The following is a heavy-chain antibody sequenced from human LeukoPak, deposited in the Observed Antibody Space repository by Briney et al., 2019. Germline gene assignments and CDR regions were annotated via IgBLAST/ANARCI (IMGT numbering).Heavy chain of an antibody. Sequence: GGSLRLSCAASGFTFSSYSMNWVRQAPGKGLEWVAVISYDGSNKYYADSVKGRFTISRDNSKNTLYLQMNSLRAEDTAVYYCAREGIAAAGTSGCPLDYWGQGTLVTVSS. CDR3: AREGIAAAGTSGCPLDY. CDR2: ISYDGSNK. J-gene: IGHJ4*02. D-gene: IGHD6-13*01. V-gene: IGHV3-30*03. CDR1: GFTFSSYS.